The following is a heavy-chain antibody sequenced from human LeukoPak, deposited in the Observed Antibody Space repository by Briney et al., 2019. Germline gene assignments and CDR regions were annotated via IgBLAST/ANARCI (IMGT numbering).Heavy chain of an antibody. Sequence: GGSLRLSCAASGFTFSSYGMHWVRHAPGKGLEWVAFIRYDGSNKYCADSVKGRFTISRDNSKNTLYLQMNSLRAEDTAVYYCAKDVTVTNNNWFDPWGQGTLVTVSS. V-gene: IGHV3-30*02. CDR3: AKDVTVTNNNWFDP. CDR2: IRYDGSNK. D-gene: IGHD4-17*01. CDR1: GFTFSSYG. J-gene: IGHJ5*02.